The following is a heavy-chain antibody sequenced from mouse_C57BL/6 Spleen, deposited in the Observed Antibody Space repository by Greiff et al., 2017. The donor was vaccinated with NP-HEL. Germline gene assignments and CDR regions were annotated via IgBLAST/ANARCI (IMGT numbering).Heavy chain of an antibody. CDR2: ISDGGSYT. V-gene: IGHV5-4*01. Sequence: EVNLVESGGGLVKPGGSLKLSCAASGFTFSSYAMSWVRQTPEKRLEWVATISDGGSYTYYPDNVKGRFTISRDNAKNNLYLQMSHLKSEDTAMYYCARDPPSMDYWGQGTSVTVSS. CDR1: GFTFSSYA. J-gene: IGHJ4*01. CDR3: ARDPPSMDY.